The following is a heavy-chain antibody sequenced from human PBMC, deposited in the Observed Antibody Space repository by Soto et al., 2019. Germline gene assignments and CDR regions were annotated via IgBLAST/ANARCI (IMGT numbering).Heavy chain of an antibody. V-gene: IGHV3-33*01. CDR3: ARDRIAAAGTPFCMDV. Sequence: GGSLRLSCAASGFTFSSYGMHWVRQAPGKGLEWVAVIWYDGSNKYYADSVKGRFTISRDNSKNTLYLQMNSLRAEDTAVYYCARDRIAAAGTPFCMDVWGQGTTVTVSS. D-gene: IGHD6-13*01. J-gene: IGHJ6*02. CDR2: IWYDGSNK. CDR1: GFTFSSYG.